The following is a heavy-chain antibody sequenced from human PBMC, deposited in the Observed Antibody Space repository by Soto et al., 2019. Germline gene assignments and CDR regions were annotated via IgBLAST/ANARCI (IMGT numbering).Heavy chain of an antibody. V-gene: IGHV3-30-3*01. J-gene: IGHJ2*01. Sequence: QVQLVESGGGVVQPGRSLRLSCAASGFTFSSYAMHWVRQAPGKGLEWVAVISYDGSNKYYADSVKGRFTISRDNSKNTLYLQMNSLRAEDTAVYYCARDPHLYDSSGYPMDRLSWYFDLWGRGTLVTVSS. CDR3: ARDPHLYDSSGYPMDRLSWYFDL. CDR2: ISYDGSNK. D-gene: IGHD3-22*01. CDR1: GFTFSSYA.